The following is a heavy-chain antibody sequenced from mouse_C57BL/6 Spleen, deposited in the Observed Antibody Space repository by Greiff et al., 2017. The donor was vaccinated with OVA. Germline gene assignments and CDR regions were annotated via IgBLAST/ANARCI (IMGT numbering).Heavy chain of an antibody. CDR2: IYPGDGDT. CDR1: GYAFSSYW. D-gene: IGHD1-1*01. J-gene: IGHJ3*01. CDR3: ARSDYYGSEAY. Sequence: VQLQQSGAELVKPGASVKISCKGSGYAFSSYWMNWVKQRPGKGLEWIGQIYPGDGDTNYNGKFKGKATLTADKSSSTAYMQLSSLTSEDSAVYFCARSDYYGSEAYWGQGTLVTVSA. V-gene: IGHV1-80*01.